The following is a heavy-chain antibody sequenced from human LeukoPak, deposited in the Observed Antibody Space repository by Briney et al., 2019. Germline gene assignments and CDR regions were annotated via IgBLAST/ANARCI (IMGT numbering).Heavy chain of an antibody. V-gene: IGHV3-23*01. Sequence: GGSLRLSCAASGFTFSSYAMSWVRQVQGKGMEWVSAISGSGGSTYYADSVKGRFTISRDNSKNTLYLQMNSLRAEDTAVYYCALRRRSYQGDYWGQGTLVTVSS. CDR3: ALRRRSYQGDY. D-gene: IGHD1-26*01. J-gene: IGHJ4*02. CDR2: ISGSGGST. CDR1: GFTFSSYA.